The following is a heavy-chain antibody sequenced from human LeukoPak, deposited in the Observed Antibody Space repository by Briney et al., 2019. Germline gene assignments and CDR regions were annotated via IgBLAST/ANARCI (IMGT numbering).Heavy chain of an antibody. D-gene: IGHD2-21*02. V-gene: IGHV4-4*09. CDR2: IYTSGST. Sequence: NPSETLSLTCTVPGGSISSYYWSWIRQPPGKGLEWIGYIYTSGSTNYNPSLKSRVTISVDTSKNQFSLKLSSVTAADTAVYYCARQVGTTCDYWGQGTLVTVSS. CDR1: GGSISSYY. CDR3: ARQVGTTCDY. J-gene: IGHJ4*02.